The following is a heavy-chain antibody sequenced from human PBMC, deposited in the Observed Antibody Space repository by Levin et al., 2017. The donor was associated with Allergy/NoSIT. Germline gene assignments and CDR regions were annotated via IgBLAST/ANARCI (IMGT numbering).Heavy chain of an antibody. V-gene: IGHV3-23*01. J-gene: IGHJ4*02. Sequence: LSLTCAASGFTFSNYAMSWVRQAPGKGLEWVSGISASGNNIYYADSVKGQFTISRDDSKNTLYLRMNNLLAEDTAVYYCAKVRGAVPWGGFDSWGQGTLVTVSS. CDR2: ISASGNNI. D-gene: IGHD3-10*01. CDR1: GFTFSNYA. CDR3: AKVRGAVPWGGFDS.